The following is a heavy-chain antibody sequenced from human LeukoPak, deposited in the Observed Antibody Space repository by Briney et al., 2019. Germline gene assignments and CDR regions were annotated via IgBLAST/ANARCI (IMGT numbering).Heavy chain of an antibody. D-gene: IGHD6-13*01. CDR2: ISYDGSNK. Sequence: GRSLRLSCAASGFTFSSYGMHWVRQAPGKGLEWVAVISYDGSNKYYADSVKGRFTISRDNSKNTLYLQMNSLRAEDTAVYYCAKGRSSSWYYFDYWGQGTLVTVSS. CDR1: GFTFSSYG. CDR3: AKGRSSSWYYFDY. V-gene: IGHV3-30*18. J-gene: IGHJ4*02.